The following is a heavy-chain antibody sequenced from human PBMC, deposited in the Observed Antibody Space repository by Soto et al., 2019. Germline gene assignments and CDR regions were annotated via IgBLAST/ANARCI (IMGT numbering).Heavy chain of an antibody. Sequence: QVQLQESGPGLVKPSETLSLTCSVSGGSISGYYWSWIRQTPEKGLEWIGYIYYSGSTNYNPSLTSRVTMLIDMSKTQFSLKLTSVTAADTAVYYCAAAPRYWGQGMLVTVSS. D-gene: IGHD6-25*01. J-gene: IGHJ4*02. CDR3: AAAPRY. V-gene: IGHV4-59*01. CDR1: GGSISGYY. CDR2: IYYSGST.